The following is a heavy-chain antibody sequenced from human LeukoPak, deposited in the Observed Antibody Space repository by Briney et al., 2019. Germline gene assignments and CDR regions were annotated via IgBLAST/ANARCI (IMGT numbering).Heavy chain of an antibody. J-gene: IGHJ4*02. CDR1: GFIFSHYW. CDR2: IKEDGSEK. CDR3: ARDQVGPED. D-gene: IGHD1-26*01. Sequence: GGSLRLSCAASGFIFSHYWMSWVRQAPGKGLEWVANIKEDGSEKKYVESGKGRFTISRDNAKNSLYLQMNSLRAEDTAVYYCARDQVGPEDWGQGTLVTVSS. V-gene: IGHV3-7*01.